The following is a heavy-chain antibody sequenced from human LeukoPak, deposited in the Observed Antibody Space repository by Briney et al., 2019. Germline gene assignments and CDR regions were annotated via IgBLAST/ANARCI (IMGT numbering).Heavy chain of an antibody. CDR1: GFTFSFYG. D-gene: IGHD3-16*02. CDR3: AKTVSGSHSYQGGDY. Sequence: GRALRLPCAASGFTFSFYGMHWVRQAPGKGLEWVAVISHDGGNEYYADSVKGRFTISRDNSKSAVYLQMNSLRAEDTAVYFCAKTVSGSHSYQGGDYWGQGTLVTVST. J-gene: IGHJ4*02. V-gene: IGHV3-30*18. CDR2: ISHDGGNE.